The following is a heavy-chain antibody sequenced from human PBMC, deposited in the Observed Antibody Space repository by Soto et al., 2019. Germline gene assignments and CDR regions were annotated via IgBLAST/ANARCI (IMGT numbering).Heavy chain of an antibody. CDR2: IIPILGIA. Sequence: SVKVSCKASGGTFSSYTISWVRQAPGQGLEWMGRIIPILGIANYAQKFQGRVTITADKSTSTAYMELSSLRSEDTAVYYCASADDSTSYDAFDIWGQGTMVTVSS. CDR3: ASADDSTSYDAFDI. CDR1: GGTFSSYT. V-gene: IGHV1-69*02. D-gene: IGHD2-2*01. J-gene: IGHJ3*02.